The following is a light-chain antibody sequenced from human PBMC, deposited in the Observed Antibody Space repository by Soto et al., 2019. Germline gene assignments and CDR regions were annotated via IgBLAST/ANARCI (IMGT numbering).Light chain of an antibody. J-gene: IGLJ3*02. V-gene: IGLV4-69*01. CDR3: QTWSTGIRV. Sequence: QAVVTQSPSASASLGASVKLTCSLSSGHSSYAIAWHQQQPEKGPRYLMNLNSDGSHTKGDGIPDRFSGSSSGAERYLTISRLQSEDEADYYCQTWSTGIRVFGGGTKLTVL. CDR2: LNSDGSH. CDR1: SGHSSYA.